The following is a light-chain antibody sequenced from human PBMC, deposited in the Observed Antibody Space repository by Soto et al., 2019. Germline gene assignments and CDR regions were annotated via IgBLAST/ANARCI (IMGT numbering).Light chain of an antibody. CDR3: QHYGSSQT. Sequence: EIVMTQSPATLSLSPGESATLSCRASQSVSSSYLAWYQQKPGQAPRLLIYAASSRATGIPDRFSGSGSGTDFTLTISRLEPEDFAVYYCQHYGSSQTFGQGTKVDIK. CDR2: AAS. CDR1: QSVSSSY. J-gene: IGKJ1*01. V-gene: IGKV3-20*01.